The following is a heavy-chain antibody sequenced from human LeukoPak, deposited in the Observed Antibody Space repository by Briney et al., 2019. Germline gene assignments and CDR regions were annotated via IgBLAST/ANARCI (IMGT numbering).Heavy chain of an antibody. D-gene: IGHD3-10*01. CDR3: ARRPRLVRPYYYYMDV. J-gene: IGHJ6*03. V-gene: IGHV4-34*01. Sequence: SETPSLTCAVYGGSFSGYYWSWIRQPPGKGLEWIGEINHSGSTNYSPSLKSRVTISVDTSKNQFSLKLSSVTAADTAVYYCARRPRLVRPYYYYMDVWGKGTTVTISS. CDR1: GGSFSGYY. CDR2: INHSGST.